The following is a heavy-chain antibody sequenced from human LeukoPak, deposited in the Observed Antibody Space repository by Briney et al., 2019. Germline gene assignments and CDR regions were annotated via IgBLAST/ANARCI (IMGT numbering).Heavy chain of an antibody. Sequence: ASVTVSCKASGYTFTNYDINWVRQAPGQGLEWMGWMNPNSGNTGYAQKFQGRVTMTRNTSISTAYMELSSLRSDDTAVYYCARVRGGAPSLVAAFHIWGQGTMVTVSS. CDR3: ARVRGGAPSLVAAFHI. D-gene: IGHD4-23*01. J-gene: IGHJ3*02. CDR1: GYTFTNYD. CDR2: MNPNSGNT. V-gene: IGHV1-8*01.